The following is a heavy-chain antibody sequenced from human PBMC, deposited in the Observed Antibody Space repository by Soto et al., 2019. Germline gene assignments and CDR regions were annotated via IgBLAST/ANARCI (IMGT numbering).Heavy chain of an antibody. Sequence: EVQLVESGGGLVQPGGSLRLSCAASGFTFSDYWMSWVRQAPGKGLECVANIKTAGSEKYYVDPVKGRFTISRDNAKNSLYLQMNSLRAEDTAVYYCASSMGRGGNDYWGQGTLVAVSS. J-gene: IGHJ4*02. CDR2: IKTAGSEK. D-gene: IGHD3-10*01. CDR1: GFTFSDYW. CDR3: ASSMGRGGNDY. V-gene: IGHV3-7*05.